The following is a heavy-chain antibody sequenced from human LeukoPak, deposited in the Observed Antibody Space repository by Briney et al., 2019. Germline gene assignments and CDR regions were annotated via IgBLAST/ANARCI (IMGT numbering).Heavy chain of an antibody. J-gene: IGHJ4*02. CDR1: GYTFTSYG. D-gene: IGHD3-22*01. CDR2: ISAYNGNT. CDR3: ARGVYYDSSGYLSREYYFDY. V-gene: IGHV1-18*01. Sequence: ASVKVSCKASGYTFTSYGISWVRQAPGQGLEWMGWISAYNGNTNYAQELQGRVTMTTDTSTSAAYMELRSLRSDDTAVYYCARGVYYDSSGYLSREYYFDYWGQGTLVTVSS.